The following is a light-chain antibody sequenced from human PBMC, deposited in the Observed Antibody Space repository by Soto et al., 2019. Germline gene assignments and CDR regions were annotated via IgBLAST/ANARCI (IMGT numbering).Light chain of an antibody. CDR1: SGSIASNY. V-gene: IGLV6-57*03. CDR2: EDN. CDR3: QSYDSSKSR. Sequence: NFMLTQPHSVSESPGKTVTISCTRSSGSIASNYVQWYQQRPGSAPTTVIYEDNQRPSGVPDRFSGSIDSSSNSASLTISGLKTEDEADYYCQSYDSSKSRFGGGTKVTVL. J-gene: IGLJ3*02.